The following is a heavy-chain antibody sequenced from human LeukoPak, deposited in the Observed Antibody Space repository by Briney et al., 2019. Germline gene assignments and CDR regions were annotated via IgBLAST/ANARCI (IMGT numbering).Heavy chain of an antibody. CDR3: ATITIFGVVNQRAPLDY. D-gene: IGHD3-3*01. V-gene: IGHV1-18*01. Sequence: ASVKVSCKASGYTFTSYGISWVRQAPGQGLEWMGWISAYNANTNYAQKLQGRVTMTTDTSTSTAYMELRSLRSDDTAVYYCATITIFGVVNQRAPLDYWGRGTLVTVSS. J-gene: IGHJ4*02. CDR2: ISAYNANT. CDR1: GYTFTSYG.